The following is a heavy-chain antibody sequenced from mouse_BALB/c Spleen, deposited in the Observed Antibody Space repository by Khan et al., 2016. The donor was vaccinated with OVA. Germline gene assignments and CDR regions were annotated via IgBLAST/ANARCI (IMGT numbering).Heavy chain of an antibody. D-gene: IGHD1-1*02. J-gene: IGHJ3*01. CDR2: ISYSGST. CDR3: SRFGIYVCFAY. CDR1: GDSITSCY. Sequence: EVQLQESGPSLVKPSQTLSLTCSVTGDSITSCYWNWIRKFPGNKLEYMGSISYSGSTYYHPSLKSRISITRDTSKNQYYLQLNSVTTEGTATVYCSRFGIYVCFAYWGQWTLVIVSA. V-gene: IGHV3-8*02.